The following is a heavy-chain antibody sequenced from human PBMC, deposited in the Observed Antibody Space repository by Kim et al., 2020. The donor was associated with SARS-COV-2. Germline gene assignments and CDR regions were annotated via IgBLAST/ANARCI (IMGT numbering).Heavy chain of an antibody. D-gene: IGHD4-17*01. J-gene: IGHJ2*01. CDR3: VRDDGDYRSRYFDH. V-gene: IGHV4-39*07. Sequence: NPYHKSLVTISVDTSKNQMSLKLSSVTAADAAVYYCVRDDGDYRSRYFDHWGRGTLVTVSS.